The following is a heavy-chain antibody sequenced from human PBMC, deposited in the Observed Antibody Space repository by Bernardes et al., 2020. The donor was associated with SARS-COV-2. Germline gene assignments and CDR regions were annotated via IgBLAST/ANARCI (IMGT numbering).Heavy chain of an antibody. D-gene: IGHD3-3*01. V-gene: IGHV3-66*01. Sequence: GGSLRLSCAASGFTVSSNYMSWVRQAPGKGLEWVSVIYSGGSTYYADSVKGRFTISRDNSKNTLYLQMNSLRAEDTAVYYCARGLRFLEWLSASYGMDVWGQGTTVTVSS. CDR3: ARGLRFLEWLSASYGMDV. J-gene: IGHJ6*02. CDR1: GFTVSSNY. CDR2: IYSGGST.